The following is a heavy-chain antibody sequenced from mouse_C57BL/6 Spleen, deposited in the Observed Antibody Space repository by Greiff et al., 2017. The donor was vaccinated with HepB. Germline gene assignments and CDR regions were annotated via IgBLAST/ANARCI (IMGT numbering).Heavy chain of an antibody. D-gene: IGHD1-1*01. CDR3: TSWDYYGSRWYFDV. CDR2: IDPETGGT. Sequence: VQLQQSGAELVRPGASVTLSCKASGYTFTDYEMHWVKQTPVHGLEWIGAIDPETGGTAYNQKFKGKAILTADKSSRTAYMELRSLTSEDSAVYYCTSWDYYGSRWYFDVWGTGTTVTVSS. CDR1: GYTFTDYE. V-gene: IGHV1-15*01. J-gene: IGHJ1*03.